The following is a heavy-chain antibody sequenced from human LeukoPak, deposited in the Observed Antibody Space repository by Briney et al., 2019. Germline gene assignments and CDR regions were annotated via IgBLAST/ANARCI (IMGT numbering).Heavy chain of an antibody. CDR3: AREGLPGIAVAGTPYNWFDP. V-gene: IGHV3-64*02. CDR1: GFTFSSYA. J-gene: IGHJ5*02. D-gene: IGHD6-19*01. CDR2: ISSNGGIT. Sequence: GSLRLSCAASGFTFSSYAMHWVRQAPGKGLEYVSAISSNGGITYYADSVKGRFTISRDNSKNTLYLQMGSLRAEDMAVYYCAREGLPGIAVAGTPYNWFDPWGQGTLVTVSS.